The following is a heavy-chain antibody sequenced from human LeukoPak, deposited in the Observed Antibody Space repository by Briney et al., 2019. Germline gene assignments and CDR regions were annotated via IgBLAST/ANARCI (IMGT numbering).Heavy chain of an antibody. V-gene: IGHV3-7*01. CDR2: IKEDGSER. D-gene: IGHD2-2*01. J-gene: IGHJ4*02. CDR3: ARDLDVKTVAMPGGY. Sequence: PGGSLRLSCATSGFTFRSYWMSWVRQAPGKGPEWVANIKEDGSERNYVDSVKGRFTISRDNAQNSLYLQLNSLRAADTAVYYCARDLDVKTVAMPGGYWGQGTLVTVSS. CDR1: GFTFRSYW.